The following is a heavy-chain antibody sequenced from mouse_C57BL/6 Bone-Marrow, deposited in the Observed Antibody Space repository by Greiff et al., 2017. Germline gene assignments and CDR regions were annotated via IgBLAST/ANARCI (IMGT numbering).Heavy chain of an antibody. CDR1: GFTFSSYA. J-gene: IGHJ1*03. D-gene: IGHD1-1*01. V-gene: IGHV5-4*01. Sequence: DVQLQESGGGLVKPGGSLKLSCAASGFTFSSYAMSWVRQTPEKRLEWVATISDGGSYTYYPDNVKGRFTISRDNAKNNLYLQMSHLKSEDTAMYYCARDGYYGSRDFDVWGTGTTVTVSS. CDR3: ARDGYYGSRDFDV. CDR2: ISDGGSYT.